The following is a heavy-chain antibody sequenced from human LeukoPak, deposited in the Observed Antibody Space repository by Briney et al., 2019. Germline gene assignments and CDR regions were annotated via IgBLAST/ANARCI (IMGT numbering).Heavy chain of an antibody. CDR3: ARDEDWSGYYGAFHI. V-gene: IGHV3-74*01. J-gene: IGHJ3*02. CDR1: GFTFSIYW. D-gene: IGHD3-3*01. CDR2: INSDGSST. Sequence: GGSLRLSCAASGFTFSIYWMHWVRQAPGKGLVWVSRINSDGSSTSYADSVKGRFTISRDNAKNTLYLRMNSLRAEDTAVYYCARDEDWSGYYGAFHIWGPGTMVTVSS.